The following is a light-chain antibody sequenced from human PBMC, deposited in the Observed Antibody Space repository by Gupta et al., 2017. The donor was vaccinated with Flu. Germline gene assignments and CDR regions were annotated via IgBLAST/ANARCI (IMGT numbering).Light chain of an antibody. J-gene: IGKJ2*01. CDR3: QQDACTPHT. CDR1: QNVLFTSNNQNY. CDR2: WVS. V-gene: IGKV4-1*01. Sequence: DIVMAQSPDSLAVSLGERATINCKSSQNVLFTSNNQNYLAWYQQKPGQPPKVLIYWVSTRESGVPDRFSGSGSGTDFTLTISSLQAEDMAVYYCQQDACTPHTFGQGTKMEI.